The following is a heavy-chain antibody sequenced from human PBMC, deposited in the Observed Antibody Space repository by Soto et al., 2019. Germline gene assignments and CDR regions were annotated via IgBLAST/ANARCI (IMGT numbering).Heavy chain of an antibody. V-gene: IGHV3-23*01. CDR2: ISGSGGST. CDR3: AKSDSSGYYLGAFDI. D-gene: IGHD3-22*01. Sequence: PGGSLRLSCAASGFTFSSYAMSWVREAPGKGLEWVSAISGSGGSTYYADSVKGRFTISRDNSKNTLYLQMNSLRAEDTAVYYCAKSDSSGYYLGAFDIWGQGTMVTVSS. J-gene: IGHJ3*02. CDR1: GFTFSSYA.